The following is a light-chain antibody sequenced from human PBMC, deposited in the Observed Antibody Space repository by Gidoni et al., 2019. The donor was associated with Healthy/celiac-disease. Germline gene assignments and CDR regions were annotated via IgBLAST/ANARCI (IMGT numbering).Light chain of an antibody. CDR3: QQYYSTPWT. Sequence: DIGMTQSPDSLAVSLGERATINCKSSQSVLYSSNNKNYLAWYQQKPGQPPKLLIYWASTRESGVPDRFSGSGSGTDFTLTISSLQAEDVAVYYCQQYYSTPWTFXQXTKVEIK. V-gene: IGKV4-1*01. CDR1: QSVLYSSNNKNY. J-gene: IGKJ1*01. CDR2: WAS.